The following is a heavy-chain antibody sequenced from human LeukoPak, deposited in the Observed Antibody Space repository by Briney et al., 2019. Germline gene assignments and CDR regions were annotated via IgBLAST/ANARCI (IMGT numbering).Heavy chain of an antibody. D-gene: IGHD3-10*01. CDR2: ISGSGGST. V-gene: IGHV3-23*01. CDR1: GFTFSNYA. Sequence: GGSLRLSCAASGFTFSNYAMSWVRQAPGKGLEWVSVISGSGGSTYYADSVKGRFTISRDNSQNTLYLQMNSLRVEDTAVHYCAKGGYGSGSYYDPSFDYWGQGTLVTVSS. CDR3: AKGGYGSGSYYDPSFDY. J-gene: IGHJ4*02.